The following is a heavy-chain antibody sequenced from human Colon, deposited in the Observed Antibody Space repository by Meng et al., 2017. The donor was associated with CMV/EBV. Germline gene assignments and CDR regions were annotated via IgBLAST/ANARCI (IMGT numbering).Heavy chain of an antibody. Sequence: ASGFTFTNYAMNWVRQAPGKGLEWVSFIGGNGDDTYYADSVKGRFTISRDNSKNTLHLQMNSLTAEDTAVYYCAKGRSGSSTSCSNYWGQGTLVRLL. CDR3: AKGRSGSSTSCSNY. CDR1: GFTFTNYA. CDR2: IGGNGDDT. J-gene: IGHJ4*02. D-gene: IGHD2-2*01. V-gene: IGHV3-23*01.